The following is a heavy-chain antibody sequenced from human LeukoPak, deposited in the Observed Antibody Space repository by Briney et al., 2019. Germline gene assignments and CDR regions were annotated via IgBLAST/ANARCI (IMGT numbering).Heavy chain of an antibody. D-gene: IGHD2-15*01. CDR1: GFTFSSYA. Sequence: QPGGSLILSCAASGFTFSSYAMSWVRQAPGKGLEWVSAISGSGGSTYYADSVKGRFTISRDNSKNTLYLQMNSLRAEDTAVYYCAKSVFCSGGSCYSYYFDYWGQGTLVTVSS. J-gene: IGHJ4*02. V-gene: IGHV3-23*01. CDR2: ISGSGGST. CDR3: AKSVFCSGGSCYSYYFDY.